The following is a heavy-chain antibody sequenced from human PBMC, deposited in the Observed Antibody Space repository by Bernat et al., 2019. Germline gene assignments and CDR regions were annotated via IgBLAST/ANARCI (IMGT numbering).Heavy chain of an antibody. CDR2: IYYSGST. CDR3: ARQSSGGWPIPIY. Sequence: QLQLQESGPGLVKPSETLSLTCTVSGGSISSSSYYWGWIRQPPGKGLEWIGSIYYSGSTYYNPSLKSRVTISVDTSKNQFSLKLSSVTAADTAVYYCARQSSGGWPIPIYWGQGTLVTVSS. D-gene: IGHD6-19*01. J-gene: IGHJ4*02. CDR1: GGSISSSSYY. V-gene: IGHV4-39*01.